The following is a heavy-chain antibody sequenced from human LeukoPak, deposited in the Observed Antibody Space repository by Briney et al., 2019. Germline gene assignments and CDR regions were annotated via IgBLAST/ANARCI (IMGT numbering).Heavy chain of an antibody. Sequence: GGSLRLSCVVSGFTFSSYAMSWVRQAPGKGLEWVSAISGSGDSTFYADSVKGRFTISRDNSKNTLYLQMNSLRAEDTAVYYCAREDYYDSSGFGGGYWGQGTLVTVSS. CDR3: AREDYYDSSGFGGGY. CDR1: GFTFSSYA. V-gene: IGHV3-23*01. D-gene: IGHD3-22*01. J-gene: IGHJ4*02. CDR2: ISGSGDST.